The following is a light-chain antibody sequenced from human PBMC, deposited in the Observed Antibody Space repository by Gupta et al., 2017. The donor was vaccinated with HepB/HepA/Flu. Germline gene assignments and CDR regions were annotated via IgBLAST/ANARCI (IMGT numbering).Light chain of an antibody. CDR3: QQRSKWPRT. V-gene: IGKV3-11*01. CDR1: QNIRTS. Sequence: EIVLTQSPATLALSPGERVTLSCRASQNIRTSLAWYQHKPGLAPRLLIYDVSNRATGVPDRFAGSGSGTDFTLAISSLEPEDFAVYYCQQRSKWPRTFGQGTRVEI. J-gene: IGKJ1*01. CDR2: DVS.